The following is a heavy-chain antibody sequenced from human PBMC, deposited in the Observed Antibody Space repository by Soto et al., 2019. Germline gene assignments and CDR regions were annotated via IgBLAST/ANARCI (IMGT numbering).Heavy chain of an antibody. CDR3: AKDPGGGLSAYYFDY. CDR1: GFTFSSYA. J-gene: IGHJ4*02. D-gene: IGHD1-26*01. CDR2: ISGSGGST. Sequence: GGSLRLSCAASGFTFSSYAMSWVRQAPGKGLEWVSAISGSGGSTYYADSVKGRFTISRDNSKNTLYLQMNSLRAEDTAVYYCAKDPGGGLSAYYFDYWGQGTLVTVSS. V-gene: IGHV3-23*01.